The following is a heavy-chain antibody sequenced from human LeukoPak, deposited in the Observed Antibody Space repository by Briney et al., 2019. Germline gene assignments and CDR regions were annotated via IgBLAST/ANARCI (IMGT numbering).Heavy chain of an antibody. CDR2: ISGSGGST. Sequence: PGGSLRLSCAASGFTFSSYGMHWVRQAPGKGLEWVSAISGSGGSTYYADSVKGRFTLSRDNSKNTLYLQMNSLRAEDTAVYYCAKDPYYDFWSGYYYFDYWGQGTLVTVSS. CDR3: AKDPYYDFWSGYYYFDY. CDR1: GFTFSSYG. V-gene: IGHV3-23*01. J-gene: IGHJ4*02. D-gene: IGHD3-3*01.